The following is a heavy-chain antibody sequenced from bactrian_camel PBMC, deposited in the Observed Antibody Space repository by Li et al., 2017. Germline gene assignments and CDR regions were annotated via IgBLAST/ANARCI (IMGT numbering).Heavy chain of an antibody. Sequence: HVQLVESGGGSAQPGGSLTLSCISSGSVPSTFCMAWFRSPPGQGERESIATINSDGATDYSYSVKGRFTISQDSARNTVYLQMNNLQPEDTATYYCAEGRGSRGEHCYSLNYWGRGTQVTVSS. D-gene: IGHD6*01. CDR2: INSDGAT. CDR3: AEGRGSRGEHCYSLNY. J-gene: IGHJ4*01. CDR1: GSVPSTFC. V-gene: IGHV3S53*01.